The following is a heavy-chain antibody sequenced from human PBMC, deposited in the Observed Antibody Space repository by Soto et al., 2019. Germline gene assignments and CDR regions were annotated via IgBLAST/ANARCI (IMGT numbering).Heavy chain of an antibody. J-gene: IGHJ5*02. CDR3: AREPTTAGTVNWFDH. Sequence: VQLPESGPGLVKPSETLSLICTVSGGSISSDYLSWIRQPAGKGLEWIGRVYTSGYSNSNPSLKSRVTMSVDTSKKQFSLNLSSVTAADTAVYYCAREPTTAGTVNWFDHWGQGTLVTVSS. CDR1: GGSISSDY. D-gene: IGHD6-13*01. V-gene: IGHV4-4*07. CDR2: VYTSGYS.